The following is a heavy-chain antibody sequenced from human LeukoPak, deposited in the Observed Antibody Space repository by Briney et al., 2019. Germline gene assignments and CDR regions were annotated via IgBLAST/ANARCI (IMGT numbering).Heavy chain of an antibody. CDR2: INPKSGGT. V-gene: IGHV1-2*02. Sequence: ASVKVSCKASGYTFTGYYMHWVRQAPGQGLEWMGWINPKSGGTNYAQKFQGRVTMTRDTSISTAYMELSRLRSDDTAVYYCARDRARNWFDPWGQGTLVTVSS. CDR1: GYTFTGYY. D-gene: IGHD3-10*01. CDR3: ARDRARNWFDP. J-gene: IGHJ5*02.